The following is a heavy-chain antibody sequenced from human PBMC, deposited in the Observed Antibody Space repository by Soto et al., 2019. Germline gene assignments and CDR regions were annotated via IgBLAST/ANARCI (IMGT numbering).Heavy chain of an antibody. D-gene: IGHD3-10*01. CDR1: GGSLSSGGYY. V-gene: IGHV4-31*03. J-gene: IGHJ3*02. Sequence: SETLSLTCTVSGGSLSSGGYYWSWIRQHPGKGLEWIGYIYNSGSTYYNPSLKSRVTILVDTSKNQFSLKLRSVTAADTAVYYCARGLSYGSGNYYKPYDAFDIWGQGTMVTVSS. CDR3: ARGLSYGSGNYYKPYDAFDI. CDR2: IYNSGST.